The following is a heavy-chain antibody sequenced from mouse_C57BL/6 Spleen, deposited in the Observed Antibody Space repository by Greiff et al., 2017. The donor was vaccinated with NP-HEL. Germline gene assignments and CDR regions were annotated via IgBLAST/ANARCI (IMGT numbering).Heavy chain of an antibody. CDR2: ISSGGSYT. D-gene: IGHD4-1*01. J-gene: IGHJ1*03. CDR3: ARHHLTATSWYFDV. Sequence: EVQLVESGGDLVKPGGSLKLSCAASGFTFSSYGMSWVRQTPDKRLEWVATISSGGSYTYYPDSVKGRFTISRDNAKNTLYLQRSSLKSEDTTMYYCARHHLTATSWYFDVWGTGTTVTVSS. V-gene: IGHV5-6*01. CDR1: GFTFSSYG.